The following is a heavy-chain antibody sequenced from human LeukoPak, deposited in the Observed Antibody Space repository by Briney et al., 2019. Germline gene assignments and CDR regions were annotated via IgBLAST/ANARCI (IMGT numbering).Heavy chain of an antibody. CDR2: IQNDGSNE. V-gene: IGHV3-30*02. Sequence: GGSLRLSCAASGFTFSSYGMHWVRQAPGKGLEWVAYIQNDGSNEQYADSVKGRFSISRDSSKNVLYLQMNSLRAEDTAVYYCAKDRCSNGIGCYYYYMDVWGKGTTVTISS. CDR3: AKDRCSNGIGCYYYYMDV. D-gene: IGHD2-8*01. J-gene: IGHJ6*03. CDR1: GFTFSSYG.